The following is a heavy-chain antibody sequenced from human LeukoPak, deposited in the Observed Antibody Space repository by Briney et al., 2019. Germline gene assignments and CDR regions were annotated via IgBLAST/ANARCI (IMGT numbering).Heavy chain of an antibody. CDR1: GHTFSGYY. CDR2: INPNSGGP. D-gene: IGHD4-23*01. Sequence: ASVKVSCKASGHTFSGYYVHWVRQASGQGLEWMGWINPNSGGPNYAQQFQGRVTMTRDTSIATAYMELSRLRSDDTAIYYCVQNYGGNSYWGQGTLVTVSS. CDR3: VQNYGGNSY. V-gene: IGHV1-2*02. J-gene: IGHJ4*02.